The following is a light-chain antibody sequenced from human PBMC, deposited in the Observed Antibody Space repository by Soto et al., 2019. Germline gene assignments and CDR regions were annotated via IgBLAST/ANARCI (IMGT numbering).Light chain of an antibody. CDR3: QQYGTTPPT. Sequence: EIVLTQSPGTLSLSPGERATLSCRASESVSNDHLAWYQRKPGQAPRLLIYGASYRSTDIPYRFSGSGSGTDFTLTTARLGAVDFAVYIFQQYGTTPPTFGLGNNGEI. V-gene: IGKV3-20*01. J-gene: IGKJ1*01. CDR1: ESVSNDH. CDR2: GAS.